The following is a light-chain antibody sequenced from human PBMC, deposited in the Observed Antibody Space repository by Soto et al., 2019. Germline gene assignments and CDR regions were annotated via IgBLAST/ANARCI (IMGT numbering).Light chain of an antibody. CDR3: QKYNSYPWT. CDR2: KAS. J-gene: IGKJ1*01. V-gene: IGKV1-5*03. Sequence: DIQMTQSPSTLSASVGDRVTITCRASQSISSWLAWYQQKPGKAPKLLIYKASTLESGVPSNFRGSGSGTEFTITISSLQPEDFATYYCQKYNSYPWTFGQGTKV. CDR1: QSISSW.